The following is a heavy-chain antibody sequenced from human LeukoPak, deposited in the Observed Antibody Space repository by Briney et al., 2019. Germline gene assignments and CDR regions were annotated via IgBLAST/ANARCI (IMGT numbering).Heavy chain of an antibody. D-gene: IGHD3-22*01. CDR1: GFTFDDHA. CDR2: ISWNSGSI. V-gene: IGHV3-9*03. J-gene: IGHJ4*02. CDR3: AKGTYYYDSRFDY. Sequence: PGRSLRLSCAASGFTFDDHAMHWVRQAPGKGLEWVSGISWNSGSIGYADSVKGRFTISRDNAKNSLYLQMNSLRAEDMALYYCAKGTYYYDSRFDYWGQGTLVTVSS.